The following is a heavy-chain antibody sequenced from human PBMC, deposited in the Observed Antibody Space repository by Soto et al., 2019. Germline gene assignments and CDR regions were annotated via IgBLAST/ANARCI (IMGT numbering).Heavy chain of an antibody. CDR3: TAPFPGITIRYYYYGMDV. Sequence: EVQLVESGGGLVKPGGSLRLSCAASGFTFSNAWMSWVRQAPGKGLEWVGRIKSKTDGGTTDYAAPVKGRFTISRDDSKNTLYLQMNSLKTEDTAVYYCTAPFPGITIRYYYYGMDVWGQGTTVTVSS. D-gene: IGHD3-3*01. CDR1: GFTFSNAW. J-gene: IGHJ6*02. CDR2: IKSKTDGGTT. V-gene: IGHV3-15*01.